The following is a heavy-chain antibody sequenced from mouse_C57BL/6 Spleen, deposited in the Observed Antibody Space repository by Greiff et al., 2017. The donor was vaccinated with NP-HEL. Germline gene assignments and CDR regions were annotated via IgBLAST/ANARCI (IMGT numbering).Heavy chain of an antibody. J-gene: IGHJ1*03. Sequence: QVQLQQSGPELVKPGASVKISCKASGYTFTDYYINWVKQRPGQGLEWIGWIFPGSGSTYYNEKFKGKATLTVDKSSSTAYMLLSSLTSEDSAVYFCARRGYYYGSSYVEYFDVWGTGTTVTVSS. CDR1: GYTFTDYY. V-gene: IGHV1-75*01. CDR3: ARRGYYYGSSYVEYFDV. CDR2: IFPGSGST. D-gene: IGHD1-1*01.